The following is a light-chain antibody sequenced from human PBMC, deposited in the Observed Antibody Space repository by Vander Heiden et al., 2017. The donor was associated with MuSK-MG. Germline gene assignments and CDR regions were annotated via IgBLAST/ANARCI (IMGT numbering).Light chain of an antibody. CDR3: QQSDSTPLT. CDR2: AAS. CDR1: QSISSY. J-gene: IGKJ4*01. Sequence: DIQMTQSPSSLSASVGDRVTITCRASQSISSYLNWYQQKPGKAPKLLIYAASSLQSGVPSRFTGSRSGTDFTLTISSLQPEHFATYYCQQSDSTPLTFGGGTKVEIK. V-gene: IGKV1-39*01.